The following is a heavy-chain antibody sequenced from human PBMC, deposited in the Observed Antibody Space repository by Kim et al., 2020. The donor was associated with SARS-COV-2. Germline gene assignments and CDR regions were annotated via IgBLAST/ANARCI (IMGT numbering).Heavy chain of an antibody. J-gene: IGHJ6*02. CDR3: AKGTHYYYYGMDV. D-gene: IGHD3-10*01. Sequence: GGSLRLSCAASGFTVSSNYMSWVRQAPGKGLEWVSVIYSGGSTYYADSVKGRFTISRDNSKNTLYLQMNSLRVEDTAVYYCAKGTHYYYYGMDVWGQGTTVTVSS. CDR1: GFTVSSNY. CDR2: IYSGGST. V-gene: IGHV3-53*01.